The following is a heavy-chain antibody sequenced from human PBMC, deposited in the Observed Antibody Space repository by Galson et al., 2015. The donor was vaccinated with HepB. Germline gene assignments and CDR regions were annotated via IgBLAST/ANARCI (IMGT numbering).Heavy chain of an antibody. CDR1: GFTFSAFG. CDR3: GKNRVGYSGTYFPCDD. Sequence: SLRLSCAASGFTFSAFGMHWVRQAPGKGLEWLAFIRFDGRNKYYSDSVKGRFTIYRDNSKNTLYLQMNSLRLEDTAVYYCGKNRVGYSGTYFPCDDWGHGTLVTVSS. J-gene: IGHJ4*01. D-gene: IGHD5-12*01. V-gene: IGHV3-30*02. CDR2: IRFDGRNK.